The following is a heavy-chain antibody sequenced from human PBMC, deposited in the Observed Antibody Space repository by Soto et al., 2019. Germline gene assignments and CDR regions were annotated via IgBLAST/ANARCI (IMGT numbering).Heavy chain of an antibody. CDR2: IIPIFGTA. CDR3: ARGVEYYDFWSGYPPPDYYYYGMDV. Sequence: SVKVSCKASGYTFTSYGISWVRQAPGQGLEWMGGIIPIFGTANYAQKFQGRVTITADESTSTAYMELSSLRSEDTAVYYCARGVEYYDFWSGYPPPDYYYYGMDVWGQGTTVTVS. V-gene: IGHV1-69*13. CDR1: GYTFTSYG. D-gene: IGHD3-3*01. J-gene: IGHJ6*02.